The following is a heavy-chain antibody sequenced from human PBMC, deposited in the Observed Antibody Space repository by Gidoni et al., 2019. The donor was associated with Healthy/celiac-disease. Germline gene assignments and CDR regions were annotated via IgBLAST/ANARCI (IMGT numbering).Heavy chain of an antibody. CDR3: ARSRLIYSSSPFDY. CDR2: IYYSGST. V-gene: IGHV4-59*08. D-gene: IGHD6-13*01. CDR1: GGSISSYY. Sequence: QVQLQESCPGLVMPSETLSLTCPVSGGSISSYYWSWIRQPPGKGLEWIGYIYYSGSTNYNPSLKSRVTISVDTSKNQFSLKLSSVTAADTAVYYCARSRLIYSSSPFDYWGQGTLVTVSS. J-gene: IGHJ4*02.